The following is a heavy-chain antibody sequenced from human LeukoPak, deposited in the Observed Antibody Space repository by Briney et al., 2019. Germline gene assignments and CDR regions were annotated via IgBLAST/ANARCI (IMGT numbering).Heavy chain of an antibody. CDR2: INHSGST. CDR3: ARCPYYDYVWGSYANWFDP. CDR1: GWSFSGYY. D-gene: IGHD3-16*01. Sequence: SETLSLTCAVYGWSFSGYYWSCIRQPPGKGLEWIGEINHSGSTNYNPSLKSRVTISVDTSKNQFSLKLSSVTAADTAVYYCARCPYYDYVWGSYANWFDPWGPGTLVTVSS. J-gene: IGHJ5*02. V-gene: IGHV4-34*01.